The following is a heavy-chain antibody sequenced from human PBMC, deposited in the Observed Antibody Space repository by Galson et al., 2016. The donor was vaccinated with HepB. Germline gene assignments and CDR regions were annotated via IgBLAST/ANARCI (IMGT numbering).Heavy chain of an antibody. CDR2: IDGDGSTT. CDR3: ARDRHYYDNSGYPQPYWFFDL. Sequence: GLVWVSRIDGDGSTTIYADSVKGRFTISRDNAKNTLYLQMNSLRAEDTAVYYCARDRHYYDNSGYPQPYWFFDLWGRGTLVTVSS. D-gene: IGHD3-22*01. V-gene: IGHV3-74*01. J-gene: IGHJ2*01.